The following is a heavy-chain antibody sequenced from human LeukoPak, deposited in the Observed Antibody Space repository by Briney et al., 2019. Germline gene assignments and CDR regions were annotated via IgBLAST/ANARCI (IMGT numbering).Heavy chain of an antibody. CDR3: ASARDFGWEGMWN. Sequence: TSETLSLTCTVSGGSISSYYWSWIRQPPRKALEWIGSIYYSGSTNYNTSLKSRVTISADTSKNQFTRKLSSVTAADTAVYYCASARDFGWEGMWNWGQGTLVTVSS. D-gene: IGHD6-19*01. CDR2: IYYSGST. J-gene: IGHJ4*02. V-gene: IGHV4-59*08. CDR1: GGSISSYY.